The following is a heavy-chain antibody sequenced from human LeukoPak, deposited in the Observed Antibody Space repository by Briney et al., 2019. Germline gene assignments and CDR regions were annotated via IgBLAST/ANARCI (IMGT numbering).Heavy chain of an antibody. CDR2: INPNSGGT. Sequence: GASVKVSCKASGYTFTGYYIHWVRQAPGQGLEWMGWINPNSGGTNYAQKFQGRVTMTRDTSISTAYMDLSRLRSDDTAVYYCARFGSKIQIRFLEWSLSLDIWGQGTMVTVSS. D-gene: IGHD3-3*01. J-gene: IGHJ3*02. CDR1: GYTFTGYY. V-gene: IGHV1-2*02. CDR3: ARFGSKIQIRFLEWSLSLDI.